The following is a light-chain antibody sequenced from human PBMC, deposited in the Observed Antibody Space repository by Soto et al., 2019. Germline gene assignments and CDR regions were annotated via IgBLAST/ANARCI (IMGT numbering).Light chain of an antibody. Sequence: QSVLTQPPSASGTTGQRVTISCSGSSSNIGRNTVNWYQQFPGTAPKLLIYGNNQRPSGVPDRFYGSKSGTSASLAISGLQSEDEADYYCAAWDDSLSGPVFGGGTKRTVL. J-gene: IGLJ3*02. CDR2: GNN. V-gene: IGLV1-44*01. CDR1: SSNIGRNT. CDR3: AAWDDSLSGPV.